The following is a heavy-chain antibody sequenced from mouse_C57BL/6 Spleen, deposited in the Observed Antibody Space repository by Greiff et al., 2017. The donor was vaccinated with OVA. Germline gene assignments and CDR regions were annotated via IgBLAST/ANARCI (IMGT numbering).Heavy chain of an antibody. J-gene: IGHJ2*01. CDR2: IDPSDSYT. CDR3: ARNYSKDY. D-gene: IGHD2-5*01. V-gene: IGHV1-50*01. Sequence: VQLQQPGAELVKPGASVKLSCKASGYTFTSYWMQWVKQRPGQGLEWIGEIDPSDSYTNYNQKFKGKATWTVDTSSSTAYMQLSSLTSEDSAVYYCARNYSKDYWGQGTTLTVSS. CDR1: GYTFTSYW.